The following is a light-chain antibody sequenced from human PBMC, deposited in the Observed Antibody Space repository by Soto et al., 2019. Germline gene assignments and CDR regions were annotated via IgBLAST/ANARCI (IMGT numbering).Light chain of an antibody. CDR2: GAS. CDR3: QHYNNWPRT. J-gene: IGKJ1*01. V-gene: IGKV3-15*01. CDR1: QGVSRN. Sequence: EIVMTQSPATLSVSPGERATLSCRPSQGVSRNLAWYQQKPGQAPRLLIYGASTRATGIPARFSGSGSGTEFTLTISSLQSEDFAVYYCQHYNNWPRTFGQGTKVEIK.